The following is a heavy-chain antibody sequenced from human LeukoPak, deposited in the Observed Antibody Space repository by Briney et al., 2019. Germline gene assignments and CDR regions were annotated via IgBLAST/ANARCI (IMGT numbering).Heavy chain of an antibody. V-gene: IGHV1-18*01. CDR1: GYTFTSYG. CDR2: ISAYNGNT. CDR3: ARGSSTSWSD. D-gene: IGHD2-2*01. J-gene: IGHJ4*02. Sequence: ASVKVSCKASGYTFTSYGITWVRQAPGQGLEWMGWISAYNGNTNYAQKFQGRVTMTTDTSTSTAYMELRTLTSDDTAVYYCARGSSTSWSDWGQGTLVTVSS.